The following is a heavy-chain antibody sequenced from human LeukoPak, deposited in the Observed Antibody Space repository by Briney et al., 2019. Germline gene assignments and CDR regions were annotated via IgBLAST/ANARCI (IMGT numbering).Heavy chain of an antibody. CDR1: GGSISSGGYY. V-gene: IGHV4-31*03. J-gene: IGHJ5*02. CDR3: ARAFSNGWVVPAANNWFDP. CDR2: IYYSGST. D-gene: IGHD2-2*01. Sequence: SETLSLTCTVSGGSISSGGYYWSWIRQHPGKGLEWIGYIYYSGSTYYNPSLKSRVTISVDTSKNQFSLKLSSVTAADTAVYYCARAFSNGWVVPAANNWFDPWGQGTLVIVSS.